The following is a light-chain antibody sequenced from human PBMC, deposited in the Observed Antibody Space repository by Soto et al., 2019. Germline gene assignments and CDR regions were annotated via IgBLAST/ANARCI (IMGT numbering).Light chain of an antibody. J-gene: IGLJ1*01. Sequence: QSVLTQPRSVSGSPGQSVTISCTGTRSDVGGYNYVSWYQQHPGKAPKLIIYDVSKRPSGVPDRFSGSKSGNTASLTISGLQPEDEADYYCCSYAGRYTYVFGTGTKVTVL. CDR1: RSDVGGYNY. CDR2: DVS. V-gene: IGLV2-11*01. CDR3: CSYAGRYTYV.